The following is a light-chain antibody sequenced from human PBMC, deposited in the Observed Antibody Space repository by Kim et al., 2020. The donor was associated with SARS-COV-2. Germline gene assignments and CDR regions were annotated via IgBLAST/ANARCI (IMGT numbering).Light chain of an antibody. V-gene: IGLV2-14*03. J-gene: IGLJ2*01. CDR2: DVS. CDR3: SSYTSSSTLVV. CDR1: SSDVGGYNY. Sequence: QSITISFTGTSSDVGGYNYVSWYQQHPGKAPKLMIYDVSNRPSGVSNRFSGPKSGNTASLTISGLQAEDEADYYCSSYTSSSTLVVFGGGTQLTVL.